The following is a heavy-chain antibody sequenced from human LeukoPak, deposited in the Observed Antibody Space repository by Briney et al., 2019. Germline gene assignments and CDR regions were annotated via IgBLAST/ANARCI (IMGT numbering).Heavy chain of an antibody. Sequence: ASVKVSCKASGYTFTGYYVHWVRQAPGQGLEWMGWINPNSGGTNYAQKFQGRVTMTRDTSISTAYMELSRLRSDDTAVYYCARPPNYDILTGYYTFDYYYGMDVWGQGTTVTVSS. CDR2: INPNSGGT. D-gene: IGHD3-9*01. J-gene: IGHJ6*02. CDR1: GYTFTGYY. V-gene: IGHV1-2*02. CDR3: ARPPNYDILTGYYTFDYYYGMDV.